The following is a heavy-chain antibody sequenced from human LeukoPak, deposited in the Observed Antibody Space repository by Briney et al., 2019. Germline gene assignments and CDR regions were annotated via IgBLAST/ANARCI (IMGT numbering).Heavy chain of an antibody. CDR2: IIPIFGTA. J-gene: IGHJ4*02. V-gene: IGHV1-69*01. Sequence: GSSVKVSCKASGGIFSKYSINWVRQAPGQGLEWMGGIIPIFGTANYVQKFQGRVTITADESTRTAYMELSRLRSEDTAVYYCARASSDDTAMATPFAYWGQGTLVTVSS. CDR1: GGIFSKYS. CDR3: ARASSDDTAMATPFAY. D-gene: IGHD5-18*01.